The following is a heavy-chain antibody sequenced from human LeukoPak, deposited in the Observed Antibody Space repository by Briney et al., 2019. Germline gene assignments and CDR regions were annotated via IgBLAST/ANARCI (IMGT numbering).Heavy chain of an antibody. Sequence: NPSETLSLTCAVYGGSFSGYYWSWIRQPPGKGLEWIGEINHSGSTNYNPSLKSRITISVDTSKNQFSLKLSSVTAADTAVYYCARVSGRVAVAGPMDVWGKGTTVTISS. J-gene: IGHJ6*03. CDR1: GGSFSGYY. D-gene: IGHD6-19*01. V-gene: IGHV4-34*01. CDR2: INHSGST. CDR3: ARVSGRVAVAGPMDV.